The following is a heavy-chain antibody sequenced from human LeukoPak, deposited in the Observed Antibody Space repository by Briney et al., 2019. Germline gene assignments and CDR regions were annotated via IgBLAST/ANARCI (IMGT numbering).Heavy chain of an antibody. V-gene: IGHV5-51*01. Sequence: GESLKISCKGSGYSFTSYWIGWVRRLPGKGLEWMGIIYPGDSDTRYSPSFQGQVTISADKSISTAYLQWSSLKASDTAMYYCARRYYYDSSGYSYFDYWGQGTLVTVSS. CDR3: ARRYYYDSSGYSYFDY. D-gene: IGHD3-22*01. J-gene: IGHJ4*02. CDR2: IYPGDSDT. CDR1: GYSFTSYW.